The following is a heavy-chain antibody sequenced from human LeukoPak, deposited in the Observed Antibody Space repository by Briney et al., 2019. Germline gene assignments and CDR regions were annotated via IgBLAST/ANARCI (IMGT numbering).Heavy chain of an antibody. D-gene: IGHD3-10*01. V-gene: IGHV3-23*01. CDR1: GFTFSSYA. Sequence: GGSLRLSCAASGFTFSSYAMNWVRQAPGKGLEWVSAISGNSASTYYADSVKGRFTISRDNSKNTLYLQMNSLRTEDTAVYYCARDPDSTVSSGGPFDVWGQGTMVTVSS. J-gene: IGHJ3*01. CDR3: ARDPDSTVSSGGPFDV. CDR2: ISGNSAST.